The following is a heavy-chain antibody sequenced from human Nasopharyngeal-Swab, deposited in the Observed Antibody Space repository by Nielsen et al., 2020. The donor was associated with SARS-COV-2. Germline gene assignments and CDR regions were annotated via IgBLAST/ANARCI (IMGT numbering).Heavy chain of an antibody. D-gene: IGHD3-22*01. CDR2: ISYDGSNK. V-gene: IGHV3-30-3*01. CDR1: GFTFSRYT. Sequence: GESLKISCAASGFTFSRYTMHWVRQAPGKGLEWVAVISYDGSNKYYADSVKGRFTISRDIFKNTLYLQMNSLRAEDTAVFYCASTPLDSSGYYYAFHYWGRGTLVTVSS. J-gene: IGHJ4*02. CDR3: ASTPLDSSGYYYAFHY.